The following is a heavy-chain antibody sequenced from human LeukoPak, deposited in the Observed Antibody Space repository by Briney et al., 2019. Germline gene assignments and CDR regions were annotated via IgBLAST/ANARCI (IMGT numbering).Heavy chain of an antibody. J-gene: IGHJ4*02. D-gene: IGHD6-13*01. V-gene: IGHV4-39*01. CDR1: GGSISSSSYY. CDR2: LYYSGST. Sequence: PSETLSLTCTVSGGSISSSSYYWGWIRQPPGKGLEWIGSLYYSGSTYYNPSLKSRVTISVDTSKNQFSLKLSSVTAADTAVYYCAKHGRAIAASGAKDYFDYWGQGTLVTVSS. CDR3: AKHGRAIAASGAKDYFDY.